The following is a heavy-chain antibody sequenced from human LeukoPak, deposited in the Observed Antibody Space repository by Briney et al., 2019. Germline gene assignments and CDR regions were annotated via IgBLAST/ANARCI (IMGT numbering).Heavy chain of an antibody. D-gene: IGHD3/OR15-3a*01. CDR2: IYYSGST. V-gene: IGHV4-59*01. Sequence: ETLSLACTVSGGSISSYYWSWIRQSPGKGLEWIGYIYYSGSTNYNPSLKSRVTISVDTSKNQFSLKLSSVTAADTAVYYCARGFDFFRFDYWGQGTLVTVSS. CDR3: ARGFDFFRFDY. J-gene: IGHJ4*02. CDR1: GGSISSYY.